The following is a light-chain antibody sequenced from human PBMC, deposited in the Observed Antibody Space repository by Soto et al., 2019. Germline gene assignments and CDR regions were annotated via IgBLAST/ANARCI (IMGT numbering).Light chain of an antibody. Sequence: ASVSGSPGQSITISCTGTSSDVGSYNLVSWYQQHPGKATKLMIYEGSKRPSGVSNRFSGSKSGNTASLTISGLQAEDEADYYCCSYAGSSTYVFGTGTKVTVL. CDR3: CSYAGSSTYV. J-gene: IGLJ1*01. CDR1: SSDVGSYNL. V-gene: IGLV2-23*01. CDR2: EGS.